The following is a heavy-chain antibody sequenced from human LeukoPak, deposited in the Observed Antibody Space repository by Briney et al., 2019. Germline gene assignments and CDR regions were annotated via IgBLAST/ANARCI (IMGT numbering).Heavy chain of an antibody. Sequence: SETLSLTCTVSGGSISSYYWSWIRQPPGKALEWIGYIHDSGSTNYNPSLKSRVTISIDPSKNQFSLKLSSVTAADTAVYYCARVGSYCMDVWGKGSTVTVSS. CDR1: GGSISSYY. J-gene: IGHJ6*03. CDR2: IHDSGST. D-gene: IGHD1-26*01. CDR3: ARVGSYCMDV. V-gene: IGHV4-59*01.